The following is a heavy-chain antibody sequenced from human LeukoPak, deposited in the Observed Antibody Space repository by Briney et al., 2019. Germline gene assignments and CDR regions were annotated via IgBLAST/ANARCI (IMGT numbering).Heavy chain of an antibody. CDR2: ISGSGGST. CDR1: GFTFTNYP. V-gene: IGHV3-23*01. Sequence: GGSLRLSCAASGFTFTNYPMIWVRQGPGRGLTWVSGISGSGGSTYCADSVKGRFTISRDNPRSTLYLQMSSLRAEDTAVYYCARKLSGYAPFDCWGQGTLVTVSS. J-gene: IGHJ4*02. CDR3: ARKLSGYAPFDC. D-gene: IGHD5-12*01.